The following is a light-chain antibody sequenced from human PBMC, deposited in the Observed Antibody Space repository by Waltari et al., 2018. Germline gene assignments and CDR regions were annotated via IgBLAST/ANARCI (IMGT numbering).Light chain of an antibody. V-gene: IGKV3-11*01. J-gene: IGKJ4*01. CDR3: QQRSRWPLT. CDR1: QSIDIY. Sequence: EIVLTQSPATLPLSPGDSATLSCRARQSIDIYLAWYQQRPGQAPRLLISDASYRATGIPARFRGSGSGTDFTLTISSLEPEDFAVYSCQQRSRWPLTFGGGTKVEL. CDR2: DAS.